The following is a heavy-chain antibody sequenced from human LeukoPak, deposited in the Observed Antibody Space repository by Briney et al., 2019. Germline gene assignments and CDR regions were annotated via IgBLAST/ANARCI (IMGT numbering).Heavy chain of an antibody. CDR2: ISDDGSNK. D-gene: IGHD3-22*01. J-gene: IGHJ4*02. CDR1: GFTFSSYA. CDR3: ARGGVEVNY. Sequence: GGSLRLSCAASGFTFSSYAMHWVRQAPGKGLEWVAVISDDGSNKYYADSVKGRFTISRDNSKNTLYLQMNSLRAEDTAVYYCARGGVEVNYWGQGTLVTVSS. V-gene: IGHV3-30-3*01.